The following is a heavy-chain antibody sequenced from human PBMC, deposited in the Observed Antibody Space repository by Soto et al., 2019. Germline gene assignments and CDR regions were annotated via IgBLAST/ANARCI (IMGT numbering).Heavy chain of an antibody. D-gene: IGHD3-22*01. V-gene: IGHV4-39*01. J-gene: IGHJ3*02. CDR3: ARRDLVVTGDAFDI. CDR1: GGSLSSSSNY. Sequence: SETLSLTCTVSGGSLSSSSNYWGWIRQPPGKGLEWIGSIYYSGSTYYNQSLKNRVTISVDTSKKQLSLKLSSVTVADTAVYYCARRDLVVTGDAFDIWGQGTMVT. CDR2: IYYSGST.